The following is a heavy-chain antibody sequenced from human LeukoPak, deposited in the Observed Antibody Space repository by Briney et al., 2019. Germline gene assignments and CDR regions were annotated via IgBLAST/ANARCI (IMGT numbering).Heavy chain of an antibody. J-gene: IGHJ4*02. V-gene: IGHV3-74*01. CDR2: SNSDGSAT. Sequence: GGSLRLSCAASGFTFSTYWMHWVSQAPGKGLVWVARSNSDGSATIYADSVKGRFVISRDNSKNTLYLQMSSLRVEDTAMYYCAREWRGFEDYWGQGTLVTVSS. CDR3: AREWRGFEDY. CDR1: GFTFSTYW. D-gene: IGHD3-9*01.